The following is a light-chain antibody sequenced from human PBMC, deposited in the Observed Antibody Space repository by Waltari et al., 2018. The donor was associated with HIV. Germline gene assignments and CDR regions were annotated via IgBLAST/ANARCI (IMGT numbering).Light chain of an antibody. Sequence: EIVMTQSPAPLSGSPGERVTLSCRASQSVSSNLAWYQQKPGLPPRLLIYGASTRAAGIPDRFSGSGSGTQFTLIISCLQSEDFALYYCQQYDNWPLFAFGPGTKLDF. CDR3: QQYDNWPLFA. CDR2: GAS. CDR1: QSVSSN. V-gene: IGKV3-15*01. J-gene: IGKJ3*01.